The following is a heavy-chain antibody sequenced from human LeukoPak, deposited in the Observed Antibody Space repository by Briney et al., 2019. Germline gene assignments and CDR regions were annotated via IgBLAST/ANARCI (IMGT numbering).Heavy chain of an antibody. CDR2: IYYSGST. CDR3: ARLAAPLDWFDP. Sequence: SETLSLTCTVSGYSISSGYYWGWIRQPPGKGLEWIGSIYYSGSTYYNPSLKSRVTISVDTSKNHFSLKVSSVTATDTAVYYCARLAAPLDWFDPWGQGTLVTVSS. V-gene: IGHV4-38-2*02. J-gene: IGHJ5*02. CDR1: GYSISSGYY.